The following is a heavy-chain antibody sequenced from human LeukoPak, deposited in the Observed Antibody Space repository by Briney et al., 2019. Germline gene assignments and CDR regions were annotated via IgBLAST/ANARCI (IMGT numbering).Heavy chain of an antibody. CDR1: GFTFSSYS. Sequence: PGGSLRLSCAGSGFTFSSYSMNWVRQAPGKGLEWVSSISSSSSYIYYADSVKGRFTISRDNAKNSLYLQMNSLRAEDTAVYYCARVNYYDSSGYKAFDIWGQGTMVTVSS. CDR2: ISSSSSYI. J-gene: IGHJ3*02. D-gene: IGHD3-22*01. V-gene: IGHV3-21*01. CDR3: ARVNYYDSSGYKAFDI.